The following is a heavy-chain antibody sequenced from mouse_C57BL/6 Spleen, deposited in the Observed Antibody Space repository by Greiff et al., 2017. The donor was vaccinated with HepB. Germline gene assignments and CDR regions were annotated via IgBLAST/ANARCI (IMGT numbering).Heavy chain of an antibody. J-gene: IGHJ1*03. CDR2: IYPGGGYT. CDR1: GYTFTNYW. V-gene: IGHV1-63*01. D-gene: IGHD1-1*01. Sequence: QVQLQQSGAELVRPGTSVKMSCKASGYTFTNYWISWAKQRPGHGLEWIGDIYPGGGYTNYNEKFKGKATLTADKSSSTAYMQFSSLTSEDSAIYYCARNGYYGSSFYWYFDVWGTGTTVTVSS. CDR3: ARNGYYGSSFYWYFDV.